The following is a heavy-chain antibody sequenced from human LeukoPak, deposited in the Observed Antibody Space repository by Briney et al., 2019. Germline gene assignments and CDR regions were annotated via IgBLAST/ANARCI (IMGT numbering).Heavy chain of an antibody. V-gene: IGHV3-49*03. CDR3: TIEDCTNGVCYTLFDY. CDR1: GFTFGDYA. CDR2: IRSKAYGGTT. J-gene: IGHJ4*02. D-gene: IGHD2-8*01. Sequence: GGSLRLSCTASGFTFGDYAMSWFRQAPGKGLEWVGFIRSKAYGGTTEYAASVKGRFTISRDDSKSIAYLQMNSLKTEDTAVYYCTIEDCTNGVCYTLFDYWGQGTLVTVSS.